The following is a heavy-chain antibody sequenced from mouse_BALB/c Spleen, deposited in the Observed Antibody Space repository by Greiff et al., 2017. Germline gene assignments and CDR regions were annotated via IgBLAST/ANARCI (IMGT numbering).Heavy chain of an antibody. CDR3: TRSGYYRGFAY. V-gene: IGHV1S81*02. J-gene: IGHJ3*01. Sequence: VQLQQSGAELVKPGASVKLSCKASGYTFTGYYMYWVKQRPGQGLEWIGEINPSNGGTNFNEKFKSKATLTVDKSSSTAYMQLSSLTSEDSAVYYCTRSGYYRGFAYWGQGTLVTVSA. D-gene: IGHD2-3*01. CDR1: GYTFTGYY. CDR2: INPSNGGT.